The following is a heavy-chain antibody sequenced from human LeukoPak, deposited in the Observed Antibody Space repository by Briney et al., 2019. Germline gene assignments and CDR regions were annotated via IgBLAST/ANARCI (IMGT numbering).Heavy chain of an antibody. CDR2: IYYTET. CDR3: ASRKLGNDY. V-gene: IGHV4-59*02. J-gene: IGHJ4*02. D-gene: IGHD7-27*01. Sequence: SETLSLTCTVSGGSVSDYYWGWIRQSPGKALEWIGYIYYTETSYNPSLKSRVTISADTSRDQFSLKLSSVAAADTAVYYCASRKLGNDYWGQGILVTVTS. CDR1: GGSVSDYY.